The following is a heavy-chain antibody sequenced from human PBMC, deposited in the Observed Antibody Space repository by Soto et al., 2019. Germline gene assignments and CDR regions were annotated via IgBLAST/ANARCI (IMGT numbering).Heavy chain of an antibody. CDR3: AKSRVGKTIYYFGY. V-gene: IGHV3-9*01. CDR1: GFTFDDYA. J-gene: IGHJ4*02. Sequence: PGGSLRLSCAASGFTFDDYAMHWVRQAPGKGLEWVSGISWNSGSIGYADSVKGRFTISRDNAKNSLYLQMNSLRAEDTALYYCAKSRVGKTIYYFGYWGQGTLVTVSS. D-gene: IGHD1-26*01. CDR2: ISWNSGSI.